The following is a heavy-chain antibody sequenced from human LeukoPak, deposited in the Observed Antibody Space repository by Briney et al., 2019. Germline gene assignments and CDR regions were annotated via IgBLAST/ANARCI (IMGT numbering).Heavy chain of an antibody. CDR2: ISSSSSYI. Sequence: GGSLRLSCAASGFTFSSYSMNWVRQAPGKGLEWVSSISSSSSYIYYADSVKGRFTISRDNAKNSLYLQMNSLKTEDTGVYYCSSGGYSGYDFDNWGQGTLVTVSS. J-gene: IGHJ5*02. D-gene: IGHD5-12*01. CDR1: GFTFSSYS. V-gene: IGHV3-21*03. CDR3: SSGGYSGYDFDN.